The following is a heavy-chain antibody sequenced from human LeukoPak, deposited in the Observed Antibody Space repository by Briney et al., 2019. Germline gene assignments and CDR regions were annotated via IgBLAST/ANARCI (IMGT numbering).Heavy chain of an antibody. Sequence: PSETLSLTCAVYGGSFSGYYWSWIRQPPGKGLEWIGEINHSGSTNYNPSLKSRVTISVDTSKNQFSLKLSSETAADTAVYYCARGPSSGAITFGGVIASPHYDFWGQGTLVTVSS. CDR3: ARGPSSGAITFGGVIASPHYDF. V-gene: IGHV4-34*01. J-gene: IGHJ4*02. D-gene: IGHD3-16*02. CDR2: INHSGST. CDR1: GGSFSGYY.